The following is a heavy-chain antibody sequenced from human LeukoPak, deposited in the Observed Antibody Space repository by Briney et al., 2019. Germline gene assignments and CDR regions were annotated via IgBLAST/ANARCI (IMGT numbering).Heavy chain of an antibody. V-gene: IGHV3-66*04. J-gene: IGHJ5*02. D-gene: IGHD4-23*01. Sequence: PGGSLRLSCAASGLTVSSNYMTWVRQAPGKGLEWASVIYSGGNTYYADSVKGRFSISRDNSKNTVYLQMNSLRAEDTAVYYCARLVTGTTMINSGWFDPWGQGTLVTVSS. CDR2: IYSGGNT. CDR1: GLTVSSNY. CDR3: ARLVTGTTMINSGWFDP.